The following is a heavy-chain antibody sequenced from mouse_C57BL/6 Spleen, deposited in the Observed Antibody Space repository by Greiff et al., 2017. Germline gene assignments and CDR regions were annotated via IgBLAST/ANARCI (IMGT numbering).Heavy chain of an antibody. CDR1: GYAFSSYW. Sequence: VQLVESGAELVKPGASVKISCKASGYAFSSYWMNWVKQRPGKGLEWIGQIYPGDGDTNYNGKFKGKATLTADKSSSTAYMQLSSLTSEDSAVYFCARGDLLTYFDVWGTGTTVTVSS. CDR3: ARGDLLTYFDV. V-gene: IGHV1-80*01. CDR2: IYPGDGDT. J-gene: IGHJ1*03. D-gene: IGHD2-1*01.